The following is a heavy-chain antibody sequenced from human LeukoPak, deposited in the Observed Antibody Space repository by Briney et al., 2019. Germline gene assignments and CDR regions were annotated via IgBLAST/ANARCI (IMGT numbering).Heavy chain of an antibody. V-gene: IGHV3-21*03. J-gene: IGHJ5*02. D-gene: IGHD6-19*01. CDR1: GFSFSSSN. CDR3: ARDRDSSGLYGGADL. CDR2: ISSTNGHT. Sequence: GGSLRLSCAASGFSFSSSNMNWVRQAPGKGLEWVPYISSTNGHTYYADSVNGRFTISRDTAKNSLYLQMNSLRVEDTAIYFCARDRDSSGLYGGADLWGQGVLVTVSA.